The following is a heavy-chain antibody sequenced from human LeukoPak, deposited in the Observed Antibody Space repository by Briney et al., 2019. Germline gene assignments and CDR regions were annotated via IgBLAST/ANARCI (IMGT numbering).Heavy chain of an antibody. V-gene: IGHV4-34*01. CDR3: ARVLRKGPYGDGGYFYFFMDV. D-gene: IGHD4-17*01. J-gene: IGHJ6*03. CDR1: GGSFSGYY. CDR2: INHSGST. Sequence: PSETLSLTCAAYGGSFSGYYWSWIRQPPGKGLEWIGEINHSGSTSYNPSLKSRVTISVDTSKNQFSLKLSSVTPEDTAVYYCARVLRKGPYGDGGYFYFFMDVWGKGTTVTVSS.